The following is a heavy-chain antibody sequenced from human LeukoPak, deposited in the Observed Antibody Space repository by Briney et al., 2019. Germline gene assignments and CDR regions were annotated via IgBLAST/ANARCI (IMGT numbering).Heavy chain of an antibody. D-gene: IGHD3-10*01. CDR1: GYTFTSYD. CDR2: INPNSGGT. CDR3: ARDPAGITMVRGPLQYWFDP. J-gene: IGHJ5*02. Sequence: ASVKVSCKASGYTFTSYDINWVRQATGQGLEWMGWINPNSGGTNYAQKFQGRVTMTRDTSISTAYMELSRLRSDDTAVYYCARDPAGITMVRGPLQYWFDPWGQGTLVTVSS. V-gene: IGHV1-2*02.